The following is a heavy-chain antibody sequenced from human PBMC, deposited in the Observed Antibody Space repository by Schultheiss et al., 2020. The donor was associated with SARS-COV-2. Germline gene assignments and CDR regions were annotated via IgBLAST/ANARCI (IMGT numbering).Heavy chain of an antibody. V-gene: IGHV3-15*01. D-gene: IGHD6-19*01. CDR2: IKSKTDGGTT. Sequence: GGSLRLSCAASGFTFSSYWMSWVRQAPGKGLEWVGRIKSKTDGGTTDYAAPVKGRFTISRDDSKNTLYLQMNSLKTEDTAVYYCTTAIAVAGKGDFDYWGQGTLVTVSS. CDR3: TTAIAVAGKGDFDY. J-gene: IGHJ4*02. CDR1: GFTFSSYW.